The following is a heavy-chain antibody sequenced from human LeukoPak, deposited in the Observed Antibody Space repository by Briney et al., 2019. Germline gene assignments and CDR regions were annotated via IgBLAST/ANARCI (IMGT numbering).Heavy chain of an antibody. CDR1: GFTFSSYS. J-gene: IGHJ4*02. D-gene: IGHD3-9*01. V-gene: IGHV3-48*01. CDR3: ARARTDWLFSSDY. Sequence: GGSLRLSCAASGFTFSSYSMNWVRQAPGKGLEWVSYISSSSSTIYYADSVKGRFTISRDNAKNSLYLQMNSLRAEDTAVYYCARARTDWLFSSDYWGQGTLVTVSS. CDR2: ISSSSSTI.